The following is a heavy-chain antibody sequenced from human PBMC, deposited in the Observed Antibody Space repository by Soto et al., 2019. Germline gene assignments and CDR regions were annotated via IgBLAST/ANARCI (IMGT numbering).Heavy chain of an antibody. CDR2: INHSGST. D-gene: IGHD3-10*01. J-gene: IGHJ5*02. CDR1: GGSFSGYY. Sequence: PSDTLSLTCAVYGGSFSGYYWSWIRQPPGKGLEWIGEINHSGSTNYNPSLKSRVTISVDTSKNQFSLKLSSVTAADTAVYYCARTTPNIWFGELGFDPWGQGTLVTVSS. V-gene: IGHV4-34*01. CDR3: ARTTPNIWFGELGFDP.